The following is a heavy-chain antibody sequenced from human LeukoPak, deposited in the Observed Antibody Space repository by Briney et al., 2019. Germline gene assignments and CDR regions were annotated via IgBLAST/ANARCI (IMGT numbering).Heavy chain of an antibody. J-gene: IGHJ4*02. CDR2: INSDGSST. D-gene: IGHD5-24*01. V-gene: IGHV3-74*01. CDR3: ARDSGRDGYNLDYFDY. Sequence: QPGGSLRLSCAASGFTFSSYWMHWVRQAPGKGLVWVSRINSDGSSTSYADSVKGRFTISRDNAKNTLYLQMNSLRAEDTAVHYCARDSGRDGYNLDYFDYWGQGTLVTVSS. CDR1: GFTFSSYW.